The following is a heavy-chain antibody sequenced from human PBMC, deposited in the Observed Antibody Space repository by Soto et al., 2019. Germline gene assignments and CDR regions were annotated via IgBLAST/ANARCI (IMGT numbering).Heavy chain of an antibody. CDR2: IRSKANSYAT. CDR3: TRTYYYDSSGYSFDY. Sequence: EVQLVESGGGLVQPGGSLKLSCAASGFTFSGSAMHWVRQASGKGLEWVGRIRSKANSYATAYAASVKGRFTISRDDSKNTAYLQMNSLKTVDTAVYYCTRTYYYDSSGYSFDYWGQGTLVTVSS. V-gene: IGHV3-73*02. D-gene: IGHD3-22*01. CDR1: GFTFSGSA. J-gene: IGHJ4*02.